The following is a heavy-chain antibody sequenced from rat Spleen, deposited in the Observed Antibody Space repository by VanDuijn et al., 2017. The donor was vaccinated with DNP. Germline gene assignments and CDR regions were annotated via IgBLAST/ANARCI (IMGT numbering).Heavy chain of an antibody. CDR1: GYTFTNSY. CDR2: INTGSGGT. J-gene: IGHJ1*01. Sequence: QVQLQQSGAELAKPGSSVKISCKASGYTFTNSYMGWIKQTTGQGLEFIGYINTGSGGTNYKEKFKGKATLTVDKYSITAIMQLSSLTPDDTAGYYCSRRRLPYWYFDFWGPGTMDTVSS. V-gene: IGHV1-43*01. CDR3: SRRRLPYWYFDF. D-gene: IGHD1-4*01.